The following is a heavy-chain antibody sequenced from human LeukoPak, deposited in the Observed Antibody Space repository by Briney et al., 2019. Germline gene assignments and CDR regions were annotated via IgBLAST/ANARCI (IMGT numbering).Heavy chain of an antibody. Sequence: GGSLRLSCAASGFTFSSYAMSWVRQAPGKGLEWVSYISSSSSTIYYADSVKGRFTISRDNSKNTLYLQMNSLRAEDTAVYYCARDPTVANYYYYYMDVWGKGTTVTVSS. D-gene: IGHD4-23*01. CDR1: GFTFSSYA. J-gene: IGHJ6*03. CDR2: ISSSSSTI. CDR3: ARDPTVANYYYYYMDV. V-gene: IGHV3-48*01.